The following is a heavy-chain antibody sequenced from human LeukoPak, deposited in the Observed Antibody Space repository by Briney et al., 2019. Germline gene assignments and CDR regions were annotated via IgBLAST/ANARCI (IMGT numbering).Heavy chain of an antibody. CDR3: ISYTIAVSGTPLY. Sequence: QAGGSLRLSCTTSGFTFVDYAMSWVRQAPGKGLEWVGFIRSKAYGGTTQYAASVEGRFTISRDDSKSVAFLQLNSLKTEDTAVYYCISYTIAVSGTPLYWGQGILVTVSS. CDR2: IRSKAYGGTT. J-gene: IGHJ4*02. D-gene: IGHD6-19*01. V-gene: IGHV3-49*04. CDR1: GFTFVDYA.